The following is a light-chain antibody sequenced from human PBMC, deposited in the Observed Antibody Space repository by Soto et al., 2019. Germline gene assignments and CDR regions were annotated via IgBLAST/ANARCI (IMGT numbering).Light chain of an antibody. CDR2: EGS. CDR1: SSDVGSYNL. CDR3: CSYAGSSAWV. Sequence: QSALTQPASVSGSPGQSITSSCTGTSSDVGSYNLVSWYQQHPDKAPKLMIYEGSKRPSGVSNRFSGSKSGNTASLTISGLQAEDEADYYCCSYAGSSAWVFGGGTKLTVL. V-gene: IGLV2-23*01. J-gene: IGLJ3*02.